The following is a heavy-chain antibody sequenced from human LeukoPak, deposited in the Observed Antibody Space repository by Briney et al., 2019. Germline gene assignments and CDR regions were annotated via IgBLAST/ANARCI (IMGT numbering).Heavy chain of an antibody. J-gene: IGHJ4*02. CDR3: ARDSSSYDLIGGFDY. D-gene: IGHD5-12*01. V-gene: IGHV3-30*04. Sequence: GRSLRLSCAASGFTFSSYAMHWVRQAPGKGLEWVAVISYDGSNKYYADSAKGRFTISRDNSKNTLYLQMNSLRAEDTAVYYCARDSSSYDLIGGFDYWGQGTLVTVSS. CDR2: ISYDGSNK. CDR1: GFTFSSYA.